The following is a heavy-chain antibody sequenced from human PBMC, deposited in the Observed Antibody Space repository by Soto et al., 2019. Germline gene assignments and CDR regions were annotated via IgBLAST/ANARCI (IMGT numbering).Heavy chain of an antibody. D-gene: IGHD5-18*01. CDR1: GYSFTIYW. CDR3: ARLNTAMVTLNYYYGMDV. Sequence: PGESLKISCNGSGYSFTIYWIGWVRQMPGKGLEWMGIIYPGDSDTRYSPSFQGQVTISADKSISTAYLQWSSLKASDTAMYYCARLNTAMVTLNYYYGMDVWGQGTTVTVSS. CDR2: IYPGDSDT. V-gene: IGHV5-51*01. J-gene: IGHJ6*02.